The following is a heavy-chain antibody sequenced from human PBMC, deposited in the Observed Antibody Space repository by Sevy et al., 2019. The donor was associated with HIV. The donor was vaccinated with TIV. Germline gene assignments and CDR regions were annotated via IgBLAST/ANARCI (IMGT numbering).Heavy chain of an antibody. CDR1: GFSFSSYG. CDR3: VKEGGGGGGDH. V-gene: IGHV3-30*02. Sequence: GSLRLSCAASGFSFSSYGMHWVRQAPGKGLEWMSYIQYDGSNKDYADSVKGRFTISRDNSKNTLYLQMNSRRVEDTAVFYCVKEGGGGGGDHWGQGTLVTVSS. J-gene: IGHJ4*02. CDR2: IQYDGSNK. D-gene: IGHD3-16*01.